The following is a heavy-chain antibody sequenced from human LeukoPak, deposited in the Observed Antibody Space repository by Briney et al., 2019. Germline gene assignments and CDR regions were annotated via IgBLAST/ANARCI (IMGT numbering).Heavy chain of an antibody. Sequence: PSETLSLTCTVSGGSISSGSYYWSWIRQPAGKGLEWIGRLYTSGSTNYNPSLKSRVTISVDTSKNQFSLKLSSVTAADTAVYYCARDPDYSTDYYYYMDVSGKGTTVTVSS. V-gene: IGHV4-61*02. CDR1: GGSISSGSYY. J-gene: IGHJ6*03. D-gene: IGHD4-11*01. CDR3: ARDPDYSTDYYYYMDV. CDR2: LYTSGST.